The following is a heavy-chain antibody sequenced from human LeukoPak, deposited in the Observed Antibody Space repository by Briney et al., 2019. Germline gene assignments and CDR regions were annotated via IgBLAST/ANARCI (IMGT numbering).Heavy chain of an antibody. CDR2: NYYSGST. V-gene: IGHV4-59*01. Sequence: SETLSLTCTVSGGSISSYYWSWIRQPPGKGLEWIGYNYYSGSTNYNPSLKSRVTISVDTSKNQFSLKLSSVTAADTAVYYCARIAAYCGGDCYFIPDYWGQGTLVTVSS. CDR1: GGSISSYY. D-gene: IGHD2-21*02. J-gene: IGHJ4*02. CDR3: ARIAAYCGGDCYFIPDY.